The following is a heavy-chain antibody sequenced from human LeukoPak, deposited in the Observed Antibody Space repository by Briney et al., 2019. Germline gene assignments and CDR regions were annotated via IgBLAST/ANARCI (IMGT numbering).Heavy chain of an antibody. V-gene: IGHV3-30*04. CDR3: ARVDDLDALDM. Sequence: VRXAPGKGLXWVAVISDDGSNKYYADSVKGRFTISRDNSKDTLYLQMNSLRAEDTAVYYCARVDDLDALDMWGQGTMVTVSS. CDR2: ISDDGSNK. J-gene: IGHJ3*02. D-gene: IGHD2-2*03.